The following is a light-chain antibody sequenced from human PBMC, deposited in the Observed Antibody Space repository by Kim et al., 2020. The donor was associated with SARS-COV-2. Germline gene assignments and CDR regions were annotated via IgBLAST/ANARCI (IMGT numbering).Light chain of an antibody. Sequence: SYELTQSPSVSVAPGKTARITCGGNNIGSKSVHWYQQKPGQAPVLVIYYDSDRPSGIPERFSGSNSGNTATLTISRVEAGDEADYYCQVWDSSSDDRVFGGGTQLTVL. J-gene: IGLJ3*02. V-gene: IGLV3-21*04. CDR3: QVWDSSSDDRV. CDR2: YDS. CDR1: NIGSKS.